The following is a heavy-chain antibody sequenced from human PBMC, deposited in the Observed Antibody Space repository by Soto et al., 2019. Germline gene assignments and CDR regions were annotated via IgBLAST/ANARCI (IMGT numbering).Heavy chain of an antibody. CDR1: GFSRSTRGVG. D-gene: IGHD3-16*01. CDR3: GQRGGGDRILDY. CDR2: LYWDDAT. Sequence: QIPLKESGPTLVKPTQTLTLTCNFSGFSRSTRGVGVGWIRQPPGKALEWLTLLYWDDATEYSPSLRSRITLTQANPKNPGALQMTDTAPVASATLCCGQRGGGDRILDYLGQGTLFTVSA. V-gene: IGHV2-5*02. J-gene: IGHJ4*02.